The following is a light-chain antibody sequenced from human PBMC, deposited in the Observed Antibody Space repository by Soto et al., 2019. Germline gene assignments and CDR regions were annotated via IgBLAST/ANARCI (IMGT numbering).Light chain of an antibody. Sequence: DIQMTQSPSSLSASVGDRVTITCRASQSIRSNLNWYQQKPGKAPKLLIYAESRLQSGVPSRFSGSGSGTDFTLTISSLQPEDFATYYCQQSYSTPRTFGQGTKVEIK. CDR2: AES. J-gene: IGKJ1*01. CDR1: QSIRSN. CDR3: QQSYSTPRT. V-gene: IGKV1-39*01.